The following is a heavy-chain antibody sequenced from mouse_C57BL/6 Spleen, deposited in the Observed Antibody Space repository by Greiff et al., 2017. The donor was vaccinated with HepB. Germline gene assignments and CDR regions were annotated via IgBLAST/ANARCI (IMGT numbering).Heavy chain of an antibody. Sequence: QVQLQQSGPGLVQPSQSLSITCTVSGFSLTSYGVHWVRQSPGKGLEWLGVIWSGGSTDYNAALISRLSISKDNSKSQVFFKMNSLQADDTAIYYCARWDDYRPFAYWGQGTLVTVSA. J-gene: IGHJ3*01. D-gene: IGHD2-4*01. CDR2: IWSGGST. CDR1: GFSLTSYG. V-gene: IGHV2-2*01. CDR3: ARWDDYRPFAY.